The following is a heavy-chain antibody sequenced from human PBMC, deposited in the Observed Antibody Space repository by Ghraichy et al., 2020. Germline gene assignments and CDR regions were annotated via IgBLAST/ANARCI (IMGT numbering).Heavy chain of an antibody. CDR3: ARDGNYGDYVVAAFPWYFDL. CDR1: GFTFSSYA. Sequence: GGSLRLSCAASGFTFSSYAMHWVRQAPGKGLEWVAVISYDGSNKYYADSVKGRFTISRDNSKNTLYLQMNSLRAEDTAVYYCARDGNYGDYVVAAFPWYFDLWGRGTLVTVSS. V-gene: IGHV3-30-3*01. CDR2: ISYDGSNK. J-gene: IGHJ2*01. D-gene: IGHD4-17*01.